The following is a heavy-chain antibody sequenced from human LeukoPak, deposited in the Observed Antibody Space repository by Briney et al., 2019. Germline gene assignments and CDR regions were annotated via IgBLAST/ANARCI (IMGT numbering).Heavy chain of an antibody. V-gene: IGHV3-66*01. CDR1: GFTVSSNY. D-gene: IGHD6-6*01. J-gene: IGHJ6*02. CDR2: IYSGGST. Sequence: GGSLRLSCAASGFTVSSNYMSWVSLAPGKGLEWVSVIYSGGSTYYADSVRGRFTISRDNSKNTLYLQMNSLRAEDTAVYYCARDSGSSSSRYYYYYGMDVWGQGTTVTVSS. CDR3: ARDSGSSSSRYYYYYGMDV.